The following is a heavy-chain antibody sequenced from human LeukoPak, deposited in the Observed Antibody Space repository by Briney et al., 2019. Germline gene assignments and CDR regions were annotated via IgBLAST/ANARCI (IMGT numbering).Heavy chain of an antibody. J-gene: IGHJ4*02. CDR3: ARYYYDSSGYSFDY. Sequence: SETLSLTCTVSGVSISSYYWSWIRQPPGKGLEWIGYIYYSGSTNYNPSLKSRVTISVDTSKNQFSLKLSSVTAADTAVYYCARYYYDSSGYSFDYWGQGTLVTVSS. CDR1: GVSISSYY. CDR2: IYYSGST. D-gene: IGHD3-22*01. V-gene: IGHV4-59*01.